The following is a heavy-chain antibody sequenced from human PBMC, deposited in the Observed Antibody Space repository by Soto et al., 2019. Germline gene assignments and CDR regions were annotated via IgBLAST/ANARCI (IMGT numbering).Heavy chain of an antibody. CDR3: AKGSVYGDYDAFDI. CDR2: ISYDGSNK. D-gene: IGHD4-17*01. J-gene: IGHJ3*02. CDR1: GFTFSSYG. Sequence: GGSLRLSCAASGFTFSSYGMHWVRQAPGKGLEWVAVISYDGSNKCYADSVKGRFTISRDNSKNTLYLQMNSLRAEDMAVYYCAKGSVYGDYDAFDIWGQGTMVTVSS. V-gene: IGHV3-30*18.